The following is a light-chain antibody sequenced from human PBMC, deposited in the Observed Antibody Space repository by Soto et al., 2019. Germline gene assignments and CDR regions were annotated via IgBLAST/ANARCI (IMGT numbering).Light chain of an antibody. CDR2: EVN. CDR3: SSYTSTNTYV. Sequence: QSVLTQPPSVSGSPRQSVAISCTGTSSDVGSYNRVAWYQQPPGTAPKLIISEVNNRPSGVPDRFSGSKSGNTASLTISGLQAEDEADYYCSSYTSTNTYVFGTGTKVTVL. V-gene: IGLV2-18*02. CDR1: SSDVGSYNR. J-gene: IGLJ1*01.